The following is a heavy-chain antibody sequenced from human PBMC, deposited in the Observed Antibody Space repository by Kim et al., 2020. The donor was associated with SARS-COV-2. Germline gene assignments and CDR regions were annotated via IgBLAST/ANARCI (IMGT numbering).Heavy chain of an antibody. J-gene: IGHJ6*02. CDR2: IYYSGTT. CDR3: AGHSGGSYSSSWVYVMDV. D-gene: IGHD6-13*01. V-gene: IGHV4-39*01. CDR1: GGPINSPTYY. Sequence: SETLSLTCSVAGGPINSPTYYWGWVRQPPGKGLEWIASIYYSGTTYYNPSLRSRVTMSVDTSENQFSLILRSLTAADTAKYYCAGHSGGSYSSSWVYVMDVWGQGTTVTVSS.